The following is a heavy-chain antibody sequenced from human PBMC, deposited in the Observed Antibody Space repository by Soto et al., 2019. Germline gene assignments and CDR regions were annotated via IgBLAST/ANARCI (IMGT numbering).Heavy chain of an antibody. Sequence: QVQLVQSGAEVKKPGASVKVSCKASGYTFTSYGISWVRQAPGQGLEWMGWISAYNGNTNYAQKLQGRVTMTTDTSXSTAYMELRSLRSXXTAVYYCARSIAAAVDFDYWGQGTLVTVSS. D-gene: IGHD6-13*01. CDR2: ISAYNGNT. V-gene: IGHV1-18*01. J-gene: IGHJ4*02. CDR1: GYTFTSYG. CDR3: ARSIAAAVDFDY.